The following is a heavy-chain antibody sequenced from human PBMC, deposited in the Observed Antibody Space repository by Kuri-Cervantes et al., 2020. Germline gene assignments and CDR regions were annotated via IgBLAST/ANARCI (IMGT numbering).Heavy chain of an antibody. CDR1: GGTFSSYA. CDR3: ARAVGYCSTISCYEGVWFDP. D-gene: IGHD2-2*01. J-gene: IGHJ5*02. Sequence: SVKVSCKASGGTFSSYAISWVRQAPGQGLEWMGGIIPIFGTANYAQKFQGRVTITTDTSTTTAYMELRSLTSDDTAVYYCARAVGYCSTISCYEGVWFDPWGQGTLVTVSS. V-gene: IGHV1-69*05. CDR2: IIPIFGTA.